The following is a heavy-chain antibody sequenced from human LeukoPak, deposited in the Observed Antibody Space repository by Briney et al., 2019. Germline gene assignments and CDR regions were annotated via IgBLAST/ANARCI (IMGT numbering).Heavy chain of an antibody. V-gene: IGHV4-4*02. J-gene: IGHJ3*01. Sequence: SETLSLTCAVSGGSINSSNWWSWVRLPPGKGLEWIGEIYHSGNTKYNPSLKSRVTMSIDNSKNQFSLKLSSVTAADTAVYFCAKLTVGTNAFHLWGQGTMVTVSS. CDR2: IYHSGNT. D-gene: IGHD1-26*01. CDR1: GGSINSSNW. CDR3: AKLTVGTNAFHL.